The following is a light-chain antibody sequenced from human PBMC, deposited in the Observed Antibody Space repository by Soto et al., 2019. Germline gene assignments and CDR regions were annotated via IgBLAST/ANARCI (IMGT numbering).Light chain of an antibody. V-gene: IGKV3-20*01. CDR1: QSVGNN. CDR2: GTV. J-gene: IGKJ5*01. CDR3: QQYGSSST. Sequence: EIVMTQSPATLSVSPGARATLSCRASQSVGNNLAWYQQKPGQAPRLLIYGTVSRATGVPDRFSGSGSGTDFTLTISRLEPEDFAVYYCQQYGSSSTFGQGTRLEIK.